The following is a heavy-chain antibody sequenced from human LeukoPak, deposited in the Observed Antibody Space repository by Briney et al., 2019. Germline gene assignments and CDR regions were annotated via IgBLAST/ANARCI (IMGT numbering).Heavy chain of an antibody. CDR2: IYTSGST. Sequence: SETLSLTCTVSGGSISSSSYYWGWIRQPAGKGLEWIGRIYTSGSTNYNPSLKSRVTMSVDTSKNQFSLKLSSVTAADTAVYYCARGAPYSSGWAFDYWGQGTLVTVSS. J-gene: IGHJ4*02. CDR1: GGSISSSSYY. D-gene: IGHD6-19*01. V-gene: IGHV4-61*02. CDR3: ARGAPYSSGWAFDY.